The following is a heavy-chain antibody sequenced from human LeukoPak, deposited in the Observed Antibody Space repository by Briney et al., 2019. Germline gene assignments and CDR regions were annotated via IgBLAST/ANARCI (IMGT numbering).Heavy chain of an antibody. Sequence: TGGSLRLSCAASGFTFSSYAMTWVRQAPGKGLEWVSGISGGGGSTYYADSVKGRFTISRDNSKNTLYLQMNSLRAEDTAVYYCARALYAPRSEMDVWGQGTTVTVSS. V-gene: IGHV3-23*01. D-gene: IGHD2/OR15-2a*01. CDR3: ARALYAPRSEMDV. CDR1: GFTFSSYA. CDR2: ISGGGGST. J-gene: IGHJ6*02.